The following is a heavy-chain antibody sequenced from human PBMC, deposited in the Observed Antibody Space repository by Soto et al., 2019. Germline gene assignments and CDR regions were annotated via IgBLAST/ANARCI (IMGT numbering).Heavy chain of an antibody. J-gene: IGHJ4*02. CDR3: VNAISSPTSDHY. Sequence: GVSLRVSCAASGCMVSNTDMSWVRQAPGKGLEWVSFIYSGGSTFYADSVKGRFTVSRDSSTTMLYLQMSSLTAEDTVVYYCVNAISSPTSDHYFGQGALVTVSS. CDR2: IYSGGST. CDR1: GCMVSNTD. V-gene: IGHV3-66*01. D-gene: IGHD2-8*01.